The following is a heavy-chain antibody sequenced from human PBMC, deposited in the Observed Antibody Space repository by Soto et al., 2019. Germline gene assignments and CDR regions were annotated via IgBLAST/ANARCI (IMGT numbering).Heavy chain of an antibody. CDR1: GYTFTYRY. CDR3: ARSAYDSSGSYYFDY. V-gene: IGHV1-45*02. Sequence: SVKVSCKASGYTFTYRYLHWVRQAPGQALEWMGWITPFNGNTNNAQKFQDRVTITRDRSMSTAYMELSSLRSEDTAMYYCARSAYDSSGSYYFDYWGQGTLVTVSS. CDR2: ITPFNGNT. D-gene: IGHD3-22*01. J-gene: IGHJ4*02.